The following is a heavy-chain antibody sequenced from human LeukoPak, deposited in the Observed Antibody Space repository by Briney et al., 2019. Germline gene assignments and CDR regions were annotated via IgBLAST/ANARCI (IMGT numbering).Heavy chain of an antibody. CDR3: ARHTNYDILTGYLPGNWFDP. V-gene: IGHV4-39*01. J-gene: IGHJ5*02. CDR2: IYYSGNT. CDR1: GGSINSSTFY. D-gene: IGHD3-9*01. Sequence: SETLSLTCTVSGGSINSSTFYWGWIRQPPGKGLEWIGTIYYSGNTYYNPSLKSRVTIFVGTSKNQFSLKLSSVTAADTALYYCARHTNYDILTGYLPGNWFDPWGQGTLVTVSS.